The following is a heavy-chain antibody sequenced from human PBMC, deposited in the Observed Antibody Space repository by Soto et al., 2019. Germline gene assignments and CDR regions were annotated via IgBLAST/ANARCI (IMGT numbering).Heavy chain of an antibody. D-gene: IGHD3-22*01. CDR3: ARGYDHDAFDI. Sequence: QVQLVESGGGVVQPGRSLRLSCAASGFTFSSYGMHWVRQAPGKGLEGVAVIWYDGSNKYYADSVKGRFTISRDNSKNTLDLQKNSLRAEDTAVYYCARGYDHDAFDIWGQGTLVTVSS. V-gene: IGHV3-33*01. J-gene: IGHJ3*02. CDR1: GFTFSSYG. CDR2: IWYDGSNK.